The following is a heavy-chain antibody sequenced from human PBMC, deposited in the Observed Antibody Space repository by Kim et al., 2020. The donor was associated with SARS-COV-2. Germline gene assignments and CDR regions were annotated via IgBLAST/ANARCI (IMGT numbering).Heavy chain of an antibody. V-gene: IGHV1-3*01. Sequence: ASVKVSCKASGYTFTSYAMHWVRQAPGQRLEWMGWINAGNGNTKYSQKFQGRVTITRDTSASTAYMELSSLRSEDTAVYYCARDATPMGYSYGLTYWYFDLWGRGTLVTVSS. CDR1: GYTFTSYA. D-gene: IGHD5-18*01. CDR3: ARDATPMGYSYGLTYWYFDL. CDR2: INAGNGNT. J-gene: IGHJ2*01.